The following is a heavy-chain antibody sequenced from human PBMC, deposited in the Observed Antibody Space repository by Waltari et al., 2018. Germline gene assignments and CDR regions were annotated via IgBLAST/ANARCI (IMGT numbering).Heavy chain of an antibody. Sequence: QERLVESGGGLVKPGGSLRFSCAASGFTFGDYYLSWIRQSPGKGLELISYITNSGETVYYSDSARGRFTVSRDNARNSLYLHMTSLRAEDTAVYYCARTNEEWLDYYFYYYLDVWGRGTAVTVSS. D-gene: IGHD5-12*01. CDR1: GFTFGDYY. J-gene: IGHJ6*03. V-gene: IGHV3-11*04. CDR2: ITNSGETV. CDR3: ARTNEEWLDYYFYYYLDV.